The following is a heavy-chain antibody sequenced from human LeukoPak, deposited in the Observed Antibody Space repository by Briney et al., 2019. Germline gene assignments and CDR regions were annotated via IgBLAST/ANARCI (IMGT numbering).Heavy chain of an antibody. CDR1: GFTFSSYS. CDR2: ISYDGSNK. Sequence: GGSLRLSCAASGFTFSSYSMNWVRQDPGKGLEWVAVISYDGSNKYYADSVKGRFTISRDNSKNTLYLQMNSLRAEDTAVYYCARDPQGNIIAYWGQGTLVTVSS. CDR3: ARDPQGNIIAY. J-gene: IGHJ4*02. D-gene: IGHD2/OR15-2a*01. V-gene: IGHV3-30*03.